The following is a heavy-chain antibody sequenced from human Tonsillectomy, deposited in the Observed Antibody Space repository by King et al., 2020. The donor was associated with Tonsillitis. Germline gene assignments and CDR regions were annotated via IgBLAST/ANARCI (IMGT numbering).Heavy chain of an antibody. Sequence: VQLVESGGGLVQPGGSLRLSCAASGFTFSSYAMRWVRQAPGKGLELVTAISGSGGGTYYADSVKGRFTISRDNSKNTLYLQMNSLRAEDTAVYYCAKLGSDGYNLPDYWGQGTLVTVSS. CDR1: GFTFSSYA. J-gene: IGHJ4*02. V-gene: IGHV3-23*04. CDR2: ISGSGGGT. D-gene: IGHD5-24*01. CDR3: AKLGSDGYNLPDY.